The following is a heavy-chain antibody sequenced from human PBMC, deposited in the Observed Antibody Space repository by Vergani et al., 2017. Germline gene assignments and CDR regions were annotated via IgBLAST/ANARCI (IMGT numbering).Heavy chain of an antibody. V-gene: IGHV3-23*01. J-gene: IGHJ3*02. CDR1: GFTFIMHA. CDR2: LSASDRRT. Sequence: EVQLLESGGGLVQPGGSLRLSCAASGFTFIMHAMSWVRQAPGKGLEWVSTLSASDRRTHYADSVKGRFTISRDISKTTLFLHMNSLRPEDTAVYYCAKVGRSEVAGTFGAFDIWGQGTMVTVSS. D-gene: IGHD6-19*01. CDR3: AKVGRSEVAGTFGAFDI.